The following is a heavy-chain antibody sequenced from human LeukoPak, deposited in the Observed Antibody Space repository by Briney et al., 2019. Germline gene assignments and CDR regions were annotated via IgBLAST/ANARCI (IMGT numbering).Heavy chain of an antibody. J-gene: IGHJ5*02. V-gene: IGHV5-51*01. D-gene: IGHD3-10*01. Sequence: KLGESLKISCKGSGYTFPNYWIAWVRQMPGKGLEWMGILYPGDSDTRYSPSFQGQVTISADKSISTAYLQWSSLKASDTAIYYCARFYGSGQGWFDPWGQGTLVTVSS. CDR3: ARFYGSGQGWFDP. CDR1: GYTFPNYW. CDR2: LYPGDSDT.